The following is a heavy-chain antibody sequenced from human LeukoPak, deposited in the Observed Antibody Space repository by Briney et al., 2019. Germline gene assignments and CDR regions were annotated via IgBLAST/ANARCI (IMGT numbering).Heavy chain of an antibody. V-gene: IGHV4-38-2*02. J-gene: IGHJ4*02. D-gene: IGHD6-6*01. CDR3: ARGPRYSSSSYFDY. CDR1: GYSISSGYY. CDR2: IYQSGST. Sequence: SETLSLTCTVSGYSISSGYYWGWIRQPPGKGLEWIGSIYQSGSTYYNPFLKSRVTISLDTSKNQFSLKLSSVTAADTAVYFCARGPRYSSSSYFDYWGQGALVTVSS.